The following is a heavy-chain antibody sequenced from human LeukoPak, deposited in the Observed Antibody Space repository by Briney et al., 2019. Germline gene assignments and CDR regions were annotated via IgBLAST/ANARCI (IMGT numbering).Heavy chain of an antibody. CDR1: GGSISSSSYY. CDR3: ATYYSSSGWFDP. D-gene: IGHD6-6*01. J-gene: IGHJ5*02. Sequence: SETLSLTCTVSGGSISSSSYYWGWIRQPPGKGLEWIGSMYSSGSTYYNPSLKSRVTISVDTSKNQFSLKLSSVTAADTAVYYCATYYSSSGWFDPWGQGTLVTVSS. CDR2: MYSSGST. V-gene: IGHV4-39*07.